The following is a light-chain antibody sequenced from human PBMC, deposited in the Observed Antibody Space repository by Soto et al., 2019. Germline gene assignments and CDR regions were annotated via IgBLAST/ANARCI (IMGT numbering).Light chain of an antibody. Sequence: DIQLTQSPSFLSASVGDRVTITCRASQGISSYLAWYQQKPGKAPKLLIYAASTLQSGVPARFSGSGSGTEFTLTISSLQPEDFETYYCQQLNSYPTTFGQGTRLDIX. V-gene: IGKV1-9*01. J-gene: IGKJ5*01. CDR3: QQLNSYPTT. CDR1: QGISSY. CDR2: AAS.